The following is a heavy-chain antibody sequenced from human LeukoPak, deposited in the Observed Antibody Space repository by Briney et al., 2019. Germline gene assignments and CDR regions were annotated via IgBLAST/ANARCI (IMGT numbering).Heavy chain of an antibody. Sequence: GGSLRLSCAASGFTFSSYEMNWVRQAPGKGLEWVSYISSSGTTTFYADSVKGRFTISRDNAKNSLYLQMNSLRVEDTAVYYCTRDEEGASREFDYWGQGALVTVSS. CDR3: TRDEEGASREFDY. CDR1: GFTFSSYE. CDR2: ISSSGTTT. V-gene: IGHV3-48*03. J-gene: IGHJ4*02. D-gene: IGHD1-26*01.